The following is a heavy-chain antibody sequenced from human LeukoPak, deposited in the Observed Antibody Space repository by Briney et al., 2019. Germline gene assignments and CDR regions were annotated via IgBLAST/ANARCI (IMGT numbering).Heavy chain of an antibody. CDR3: AKDYCSSSSCYGEY. D-gene: IGHD2-2*01. Sequence: PGGSLRLSCAASGFTFSNYGMHWVRQAPGKGLEWVAVISYDGSNKYYADSVKGRFTISRDNSKNTLYLQMNSLRAEDTAVYYCAKDYCSSSSCYGEYWGQGTLVTVSS. V-gene: IGHV3-30*18. CDR2: ISYDGSNK. J-gene: IGHJ4*02. CDR1: GFTFSNYG.